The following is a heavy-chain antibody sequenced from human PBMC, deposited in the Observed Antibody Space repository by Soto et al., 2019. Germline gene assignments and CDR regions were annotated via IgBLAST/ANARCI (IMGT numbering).Heavy chain of an antibody. CDR1: GYTFNDNY. J-gene: IGHJ4*02. D-gene: IGHD3-3*01. CDR2: INPNSGGT. V-gene: IGHV1-2*02. CDR3: ARVPYYDFGSSSYSFFDY. Sequence: QVQLVQSGAEVKRPGASVKVSCKASGYTFNDNYIQWVRQVPGQGLEWMGWINPNSGGTNYAQKFQGRVTMTSVTSISTVYMEMSRLTSDDKAVYYCARVPYYDFGSSSYSFFDYWGQGTLVTVSS.